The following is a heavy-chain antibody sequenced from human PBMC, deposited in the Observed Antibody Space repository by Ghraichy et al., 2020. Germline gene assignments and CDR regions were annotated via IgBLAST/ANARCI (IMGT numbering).Heavy chain of an antibody. Sequence: GVLNISCAASGFTFSSYDMHWVRQATGKGLEWVSAIGTAGDTYYPGSVKGRFTISRENAKNSLYLQMNSLRAGDTAVYYCARARLMVRGVSYGMDVWGQGTTVTVSS. D-gene: IGHD3-10*01. CDR1: GFTFSSYD. V-gene: IGHV3-13*01. CDR2: IGTAGDT. CDR3: ARARLMVRGVSYGMDV. J-gene: IGHJ6*02.